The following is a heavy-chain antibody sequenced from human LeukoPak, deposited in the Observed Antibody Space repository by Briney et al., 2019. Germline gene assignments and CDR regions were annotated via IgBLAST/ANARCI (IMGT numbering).Heavy chain of an antibody. V-gene: IGHV3-21*01. Sequence: GGSLRLSCAASGFIFTTYEMNWVRQAPGKGLEWVSSISSSSSYIYYADSVKGRFTISRDNAKNSLYLQMNSLRAEDTAVYYCARGSGCNYWGQGTLVTVSS. CDR3: ARGSGCNY. J-gene: IGHJ4*02. CDR2: ISSSSSYI. D-gene: IGHD6-19*01. CDR1: GFIFTTYE.